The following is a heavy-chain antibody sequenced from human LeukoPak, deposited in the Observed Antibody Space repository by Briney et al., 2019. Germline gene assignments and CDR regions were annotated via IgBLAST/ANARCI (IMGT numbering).Heavy chain of an antibody. D-gene: IGHD4-23*01. CDR2: ISYDGNYK. V-gene: IGHV3-30*03. CDR3: ARGNYGGDEGYYYYYGMDV. CDR1: GFTFSSYV. Sequence: GGSLRLTCAASGFTFSSYVVGWVRQAPGEGVEWVAGISYDGNYKYYVDSVKRRFTISRDNSKNTLYLKMNSLRAGATAIYYCARGNYGGDEGYYYYYGMDVWGQGTTVTVSS. J-gene: IGHJ6*02.